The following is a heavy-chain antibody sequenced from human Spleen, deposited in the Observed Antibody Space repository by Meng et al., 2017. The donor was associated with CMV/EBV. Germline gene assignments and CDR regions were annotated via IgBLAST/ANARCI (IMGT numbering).Heavy chain of an antibody. D-gene: IGHD3-16*01. CDR1: GYNLTGYY. J-gene: IGHJ4*02. CDR2: INPNSGGT. V-gene: IGHV1-2*06. Sequence: CKASGYNLTGYYMHWVRQAPGQGLEWMGRINPNSGGTNYAQKFQGRVTMTRDTSISTAYMELSRLRSDDTAVYYCARDYDYVWGSFMYWGQGTLVTVSS. CDR3: ARDYDYVWGSFMY.